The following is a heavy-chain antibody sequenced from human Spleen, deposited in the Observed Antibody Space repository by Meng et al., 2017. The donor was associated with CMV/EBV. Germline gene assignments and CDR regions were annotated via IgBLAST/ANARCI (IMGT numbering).Heavy chain of an antibody. CDR2: IDYSGST. D-gene: IGHD3-22*01. Sequence: VGDPSYYWSWIRQAPGKGLEWIGYIDYSGSTNYNPSLKSRGIMSVDASKNQFSLNLRSVTAADTAVYYCVRDVANYDSTGYFRTLDYWGQGTLVTVSS. CDR1: VGDPSYY. CDR3: VRDVANYDSTGYFRTLDY. J-gene: IGHJ4*02. V-gene: IGHV4-61*01.